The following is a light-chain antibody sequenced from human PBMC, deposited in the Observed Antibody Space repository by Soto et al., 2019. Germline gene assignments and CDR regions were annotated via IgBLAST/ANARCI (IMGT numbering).Light chain of an antibody. V-gene: IGKV1-12*01. J-gene: IGKJ5*01. Sequence: DIQMTQSPSSVSASVGDRDTISCRASQDISNWLAWYQQKPGEAPKFLIYAASNLQSGVPSKFSVSGSGTDFTLTISSLQPEDFAVYYCQQARRFPITFGQGTRLEIK. CDR3: QQARRFPIT. CDR2: AAS. CDR1: QDISNW.